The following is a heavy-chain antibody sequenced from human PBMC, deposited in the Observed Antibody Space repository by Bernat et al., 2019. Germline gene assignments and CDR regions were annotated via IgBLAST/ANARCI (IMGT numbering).Heavy chain of an antibody. V-gene: IGHV3-33*01. D-gene: IGHD2-15*01. CDR3: ARDSLAEAQAESDDACDI. J-gene: IGHJ3*02. Sequence: QVQLVESGGGVVQPGRSLRLSCAASGFTFSSYGMHWVRQAPGKGLEWVAVIWYDGSNKYYADSVKGRFTISRDNSKNTLYLQMNSLRAEDTAVYYCARDSLAEAQAESDDACDIWGQGRRVSVSS. CDR2: IWYDGSNK. CDR1: GFTFSSYG.